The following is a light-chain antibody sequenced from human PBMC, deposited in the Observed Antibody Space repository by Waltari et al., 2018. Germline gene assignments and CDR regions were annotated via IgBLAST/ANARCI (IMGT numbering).Light chain of an antibody. Sequence: DIVMTQSPATLSVSPGESATLSCRASQSVGTNLAWYQQRPGQAPRLLLYGASSRATGIPARFSGSGSGTDFTLTISSLQPDDFATYYCQQYNSYPTFGQGTKVEIK. V-gene: IGKV3-15*01. CDR1: QSVGTN. CDR3: QQYNSYPT. J-gene: IGKJ1*01. CDR2: GAS.